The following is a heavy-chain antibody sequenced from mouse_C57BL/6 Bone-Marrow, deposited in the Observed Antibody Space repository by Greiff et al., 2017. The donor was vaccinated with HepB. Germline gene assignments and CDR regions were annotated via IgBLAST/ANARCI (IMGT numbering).Heavy chain of an antibody. J-gene: IGHJ3*01. Sequence: EVKLVESGGGLVKPGGSLKLSCAASGFTFSSYAMSWVRQTPEKRLEWVATISDGGSYTYYPDNVKGRFTISRDNAKNNLYLQMSHLKSEDTAMYYGAREGYLFAYWGQGTLVTVSA. V-gene: IGHV5-4*01. CDR1: GFTFSSYA. D-gene: IGHD2-3*01. CDR3: AREGYLFAY. CDR2: ISDGGSYT.